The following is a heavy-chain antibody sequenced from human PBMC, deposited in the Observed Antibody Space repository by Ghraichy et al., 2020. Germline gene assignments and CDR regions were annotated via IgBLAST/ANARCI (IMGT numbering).Heavy chain of an antibody. Sequence: SETLSLTCAVSGGSISRSNWWTWVRQPPGKGLEWIGYSYGSGSSNYNPSLGSRVTISLDTSENEFSLRLSSVTAADTAVYYCATIAVAGTGSFDNWGQGTLVTVSS. J-gene: IGHJ4*02. D-gene: IGHD6-19*01. V-gene: IGHV4-4*02. CDR2: SYGSGSS. CDR1: GGSISRSNW. CDR3: ATIAVAGTGSFDN.